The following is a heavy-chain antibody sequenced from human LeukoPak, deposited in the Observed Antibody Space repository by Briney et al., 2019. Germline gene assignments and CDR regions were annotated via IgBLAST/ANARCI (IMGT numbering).Heavy chain of an antibody. D-gene: IGHD3-3*01. CDR3: ASTRRGYYFDY. J-gene: IGHJ4*02. V-gene: IGHV3-33*08. CDR2: IWYGGSNK. CDR1: GFTFSSYG. Sequence: GGSLRLSCAASGFTFSSYGMHWVRQAPGKGLEWVAVIWYGGSNKYYADSVKGRFTISRDNSKNTLYLQMNSLRAEDTAVYYCASTRRGYYFDYWGQGTLVTVSS.